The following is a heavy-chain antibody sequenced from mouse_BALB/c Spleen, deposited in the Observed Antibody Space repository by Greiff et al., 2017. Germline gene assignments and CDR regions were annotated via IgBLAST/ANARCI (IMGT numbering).Heavy chain of an antibody. CDR3: KMRPGNYDLDY. V-gene: IGHV14-4*02. Sequence: EVKLMESGAELVRSGASVKLSCTASGFNIKDYYMHWVKQRPEQGLEWIGWIDPENGDTEYAPKFQGKATMTADTSSNTAYLQLSSLTSEDTAVYYCKMRPGNYDLDYWGQGTTLTVSS. CDR1: GFNIKDYY. D-gene: IGHD2-1*01. CDR2: IDPENGDT. J-gene: IGHJ2*01.